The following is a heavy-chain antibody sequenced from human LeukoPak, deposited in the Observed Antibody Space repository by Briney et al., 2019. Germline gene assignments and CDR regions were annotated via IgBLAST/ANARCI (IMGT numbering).Heavy chain of an antibody. V-gene: IGHV4-59*01. Sequence: SETLSLTCTVSGGSIISYYWSWIRQSPQKGLEWIAYIHSSGKTNYNPSLKSRVTISVDTSKNQFSLKVTSMTAADTGVYYCTRSFPGIVGAADFWGQGTLVTVSS. D-gene: IGHD1-26*01. J-gene: IGHJ4*02. CDR3: TRSFPGIVGAADF. CDR2: IHSSGKT. CDR1: GGSIISYY.